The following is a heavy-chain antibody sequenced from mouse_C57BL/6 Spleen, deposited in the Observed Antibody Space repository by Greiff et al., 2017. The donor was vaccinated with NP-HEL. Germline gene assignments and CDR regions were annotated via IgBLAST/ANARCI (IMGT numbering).Heavy chain of an antibody. Sequence: EVKLVESGGDLVKPGGSLKLSCAASGFTFSSYGMSWVRQTPDKRLEWVATISSGGSYTYYPDSVKGRFPISRDNAKNTLYLQMSSLKSEDTAMYYCARIVYGNYEGYAMDYWGQGTSVTVSS. CDR1: GFTFSSYG. J-gene: IGHJ4*01. D-gene: IGHD2-1*01. CDR2: ISSGGSYT. CDR3: ARIVYGNYEGYAMDY. V-gene: IGHV5-6*01.